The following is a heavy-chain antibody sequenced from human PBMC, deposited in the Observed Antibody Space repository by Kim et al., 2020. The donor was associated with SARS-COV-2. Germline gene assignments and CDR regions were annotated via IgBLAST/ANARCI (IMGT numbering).Heavy chain of an antibody. CDR2: ISYDGSNK. CDR1: GFTFSSYG. V-gene: IGHV3-30*18. J-gene: IGHJ6*02. CDR3: AKEDTAMVIFHYYGMDV. D-gene: IGHD5-18*01. Sequence: GGSLRLSCAASGFTFSSYGMHWVRQAPGKGLEWVAVISYDGSNKYYADSVKGRFTISRDNSKNTLYLQMNSLRAEDTAVYYCAKEDTAMVIFHYYGMDVWGQGTTVTVSS.